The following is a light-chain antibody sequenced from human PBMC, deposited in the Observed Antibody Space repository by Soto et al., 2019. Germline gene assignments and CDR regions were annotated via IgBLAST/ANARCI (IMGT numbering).Light chain of an antibody. CDR3: SSYTTSSNYV. Sequence: QSALTQPASVSGSPGQSITISCPGTSSDVGSYNFVSWYQQLPGKAPKLMIYEVSNRPSGVSNRFSGSKSGNTASLTFSGLQAEDEADYYCSSYTTSSNYVFGSGTKVTVL. CDR2: EVS. CDR1: SSDVGSYNF. V-gene: IGLV2-14*01. J-gene: IGLJ1*01.